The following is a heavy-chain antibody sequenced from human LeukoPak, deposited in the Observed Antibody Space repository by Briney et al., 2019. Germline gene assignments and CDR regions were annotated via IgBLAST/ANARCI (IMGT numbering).Heavy chain of an antibody. CDR1: GGSISSYY. CDR2: SYYSGNT. V-gene: IGHV4-59*01. Sequence: SETLSLTFTVSGGSISSYYWSWIRQPPGKGLEWIGYSYYSGNTNYNPPLKSRVTISVDTSKNQFSLKLSSVTAADTAVYYCARDLYNWNSWGQGTLVTVSS. J-gene: IGHJ4*02. CDR3: ARDLYNWNS. D-gene: IGHD1-20*01.